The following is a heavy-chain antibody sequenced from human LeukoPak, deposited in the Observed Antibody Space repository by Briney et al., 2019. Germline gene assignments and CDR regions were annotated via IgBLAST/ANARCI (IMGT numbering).Heavy chain of an antibody. D-gene: IGHD3-9*01. J-gene: IGHJ4*02. Sequence: GGSLRLSCAASGFTFSSYAMSWVRQAPGKGLEWVSTISGNGRSTYYADSVKGRFTISRDNSKNTPYLQMNSLRAEDTAVFYCAKEPYYDILTGSHPFDYWGQGTLVTVSS. CDR2: ISGNGRST. CDR1: GFTFSSYA. V-gene: IGHV3-23*01. CDR3: AKEPYYDILTGSHPFDY.